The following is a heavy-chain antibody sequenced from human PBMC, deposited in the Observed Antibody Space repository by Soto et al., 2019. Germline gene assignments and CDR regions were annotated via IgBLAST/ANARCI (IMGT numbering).Heavy chain of an antibody. CDR1: GFTFSSYA. V-gene: IGHV3-23*01. Sequence: GGSLRLSCAASGFTFSSYAMSWVRQAPGKGLEWVSAISGSGGSTYYADSVKGRFTISRDNSKNTLYLQMNSLRAEDTAVYYCAKEPDFWNGYYYPYYMDVWGKGTTVTVSS. J-gene: IGHJ6*03. CDR3: AKEPDFWNGYYYPYYMDV. CDR2: ISGSGGST. D-gene: IGHD3-3*01.